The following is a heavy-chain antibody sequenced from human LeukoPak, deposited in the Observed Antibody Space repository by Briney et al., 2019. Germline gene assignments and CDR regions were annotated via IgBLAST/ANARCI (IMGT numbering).Heavy chain of an antibody. J-gene: IGHJ4*02. CDR3: ARLRYFDWLLQKPYYFDY. D-gene: IGHD3-9*01. CDR2: IYPGDSDT. Sequence: GESLKISCKGSGYSFTSYWIGWVRQMPGKGLEWMGIIYPGDSDTRYSPSFQGQVTISADKSISTAYLQWSSLKASDTAMYYCARLRYFDWLLQKPYYFDYWGQGTLVTVSS. CDR1: GYSFTSYW. V-gene: IGHV5-51*01.